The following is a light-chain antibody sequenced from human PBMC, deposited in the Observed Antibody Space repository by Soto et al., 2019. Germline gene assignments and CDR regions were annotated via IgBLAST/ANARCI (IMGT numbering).Light chain of an antibody. CDR1: QNMSNN. V-gene: IGKV3-15*01. J-gene: IGKJ2*01. CDR3: QEYHKWPFYT. CDR2: GAS. Sequence: EIVMTQSPVTLAFSPEERATLSCRASQNMSNNLAWYQQRLGQAPRLLIYGASTRATGVPARFGGSGSGTEFTLTISSLQSEDFAVDYWQEYHKWPFYTFGQGTKLQIK.